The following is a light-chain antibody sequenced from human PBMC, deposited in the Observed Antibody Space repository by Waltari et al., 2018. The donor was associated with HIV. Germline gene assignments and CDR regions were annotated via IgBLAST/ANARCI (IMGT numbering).Light chain of an antibody. J-gene: IGLJ2*01. V-gene: IGLV2-14*01. CDR2: DVS. CDR3: SSYTSSSTLV. Sequence: QSALTQPASVSGSPGQSLTISCPGTSSDVGGYTYVSWYQQHQGKAPQLMIYDVSNRPSGVSNRFSGSKSGNTASLTISGLQAEDEADYYCSSYTSSSTLVFGGGTKLTVL. CDR1: SSDVGGYTY.